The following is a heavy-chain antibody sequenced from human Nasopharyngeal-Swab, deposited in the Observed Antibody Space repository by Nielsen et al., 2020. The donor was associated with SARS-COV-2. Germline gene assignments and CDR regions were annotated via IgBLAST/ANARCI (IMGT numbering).Heavy chain of an antibody. CDR2: INQDGSQR. J-gene: IGHJ4*02. CDR3: ARDPGWLQFDY. Sequence: GESLKISCAASGLTFSSFWMTWVRQAPGKGLEWVANINQDGSQRNYVDPVKGRFTISRDNAKNSLYLQMNSLRVDDTAVYYCARDPGWLQFDYWGQGTLVTVSS. CDR1: GLTFSSFW. V-gene: IGHV3-7*03. D-gene: IGHD5-24*01.